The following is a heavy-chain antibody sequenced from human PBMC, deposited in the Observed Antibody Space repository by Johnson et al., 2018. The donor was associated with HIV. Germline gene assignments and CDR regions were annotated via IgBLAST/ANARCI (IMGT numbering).Heavy chain of an antibody. J-gene: IGHJ3*02. V-gene: IGHV3-11*04. CDR2: ISSSGSTI. D-gene: IGHD4/OR15-4a*01. Sequence: QVQLVESGGGLVKPGKSLRLSCAASGFSFSDYYMSWIRQAPGKGLEWVSFISSSGSTIYYADSVKGRFTISRDNAKNSLFLQMNSLRADDTAVYYCARDSTPWGDDYVDYAFDIWGQGTLVTVSS. CDR3: ARDSTPWGDDYVDYAFDI. CDR1: GFSFSDYY.